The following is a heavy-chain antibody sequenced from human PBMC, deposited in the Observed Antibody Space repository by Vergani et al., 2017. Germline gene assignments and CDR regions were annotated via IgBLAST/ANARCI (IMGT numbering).Heavy chain of an antibody. V-gene: IGHV5-51*03. D-gene: IGHD4-23*01. J-gene: IGHJ4*02. CDR3: ATQVGTGILPNYFDY. CDR1: RYSFTSYW. Sequence: EVQLVQSGAEVKKPGESLKISCKGSRYSFTSYWIGWVRQMPGKGLEWMGIIYPGDSDTRYSPSFQGQVTISADKSSSPASLQWSSLKASDTAMYYCATQVGTGILPNYFDYWGQGTLVTVSS. CDR2: IYPGDSDT.